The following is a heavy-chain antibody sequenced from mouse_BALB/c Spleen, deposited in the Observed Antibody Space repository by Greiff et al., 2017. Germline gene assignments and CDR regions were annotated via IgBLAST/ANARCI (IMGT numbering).Heavy chain of an antibody. CDR1: GYTFTSYV. D-gene: IGHD2-3*01. Sequence: VQLQQSGPELVKPGASVKMSCKASGYTFTSYVMHWVKQKPGQGLEWIGYINPYNDGTKYNEKFKGKATLTSDKSSSTAYMELSSLTSEDSAVYYGARNDGYTVYWYFDGWGAGTTVTVSS. CDR2: INPYNDGT. V-gene: IGHV1-14*01. CDR3: ARNDGYTVYWYFDG. J-gene: IGHJ1*01.